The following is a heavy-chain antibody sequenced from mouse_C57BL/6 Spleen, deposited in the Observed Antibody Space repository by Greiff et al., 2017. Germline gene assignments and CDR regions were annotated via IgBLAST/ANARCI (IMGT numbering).Heavy chain of an antibody. CDR2: INPNNGGT. CDR3: ARGANWAYAMDY. CDR1: GYTFTDYN. D-gene: IGHD4-1*01. V-gene: IGHV1-18*01. Sequence: EVKLMESGPELVKPGASVKIPCKASGYTFTDYNMDWVKQSHGKSLEWIGDINPNNGGTIYNQKFKGKATLTVDKSSSTAYMELRSLTSEDTAVYYCARGANWAYAMDYWGQGTSVTVSS. J-gene: IGHJ4*01.